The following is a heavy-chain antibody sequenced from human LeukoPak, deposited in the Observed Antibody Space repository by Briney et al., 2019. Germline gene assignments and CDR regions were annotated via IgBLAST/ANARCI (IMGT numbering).Heavy chain of an antibody. D-gene: IGHD1-20*01. Sequence: GRSLRLSCAASGFTFSSYGMHWVRQAPGKGLEWVAVISYDGSNKYYADSVKGRFTISRDNAKNSLYLQMNSLRAEDTAVYYCARDWGNWMNAFDIWGQGTMVTVCS. CDR3: ARDWGNWMNAFDI. J-gene: IGHJ3*02. CDR2: ISYDGSNK. CDR1: GFTFSSYG. V-gene: IGHV3-30*03.